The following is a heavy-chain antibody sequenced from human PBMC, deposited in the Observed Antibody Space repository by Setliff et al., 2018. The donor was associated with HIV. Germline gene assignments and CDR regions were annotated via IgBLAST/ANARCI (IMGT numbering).Heavy chain of an antibody. D-gene: IGHD6-13*01. J-gene: IGHJ3*02. V-gene: IGHV1-18*01. CDR1: GYTFTTYG. CDR2: ISASNGKT. Sequence: ASVKVSCKASGYTFTTYGISWVRQAPGQGLEGMGWISASNGKTNYAQKFQGRVTMTRDTSTSTVYMELSSLRSEDTAVYFCARTSPLYSRTFDAFDIWGQGTMVTVSS. CDR3: ARTSPLYSRTFDAFDI.